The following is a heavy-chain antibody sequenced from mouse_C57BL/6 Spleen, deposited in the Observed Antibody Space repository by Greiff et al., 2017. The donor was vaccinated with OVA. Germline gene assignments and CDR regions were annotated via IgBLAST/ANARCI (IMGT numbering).Heavy chain of an antibody. J-gene: IGHJ1*03. Sequence: VQLQQSGPELVKPGASVKIPCKASGYTFTDYNMDWVKQSHGKSLEWIGDINPNNGGTIYNQKFKGKATLTVAKSSSTAYMELRSLTSEDTAVYYCAREESYYGSSPHWYFDVWGTGTTVTVSS. V-gene: IGHV1-18*01. CDR3: AREESYYGSSPHWYFDV. CDR1: GYTFTDYN. D-gene: IGHD1-1*01. CDR2: INPNNGGT.